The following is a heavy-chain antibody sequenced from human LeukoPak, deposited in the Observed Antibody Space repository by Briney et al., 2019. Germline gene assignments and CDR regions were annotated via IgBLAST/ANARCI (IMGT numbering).Heavy chain of an antibody. D-gene: IGHD3-16*02. V-gene: IGHV3-11*01. J-gene: IGHJ4*02. CDR1: GFTLSDYY. CDR2: ISASGSTI. Sequence: KAGGSLRLSCAASGFTLSDYYMSWIRQAPGKGLEWVSYISASGSTIYYADSVKGRFTVSRDNAKNSLYLQMNSLRAEDTAVYYCARGDYVWGSYRYTADYWGQGTLVTVSS. CDR3: ARGDYVWGSYRYTADY.